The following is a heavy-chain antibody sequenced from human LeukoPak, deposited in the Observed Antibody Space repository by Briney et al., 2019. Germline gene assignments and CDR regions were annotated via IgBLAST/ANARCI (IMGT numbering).Heavy chain of an antibody. CDR1: GYSISSGYY. D-gene: IGHD3-3*01. CDR2: IYHSGST. V-gene: IGHV4-38-2*02. Sequence: SGTLSLTCTVSGYSISSGYYWGWIRQPPGKGLAWIGSIYHSGSTYYNPSLKSRVTISVDTSKNQFSLKLSSVTAADTAVYYCARVNTIFGVLAPSDWFDPWGQGTLVTVSS. J-gene: IGHJ5*02. CDR3: ARVNTIFGVLAPSDWFDP.